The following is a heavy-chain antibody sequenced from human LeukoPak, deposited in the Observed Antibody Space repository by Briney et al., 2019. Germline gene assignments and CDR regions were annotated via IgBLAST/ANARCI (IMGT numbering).Heavy chain of an antibody. D-gene: IGHD3-22*01. CDR3: ARAPYYYDRSDRFDP. Sequence: PSETLSLTCAVYGGSFSGYYWSWIRQPPGKGLEWIGEINHSGSTNYNPSLKSRVTISVDTSKNQFSLKLSSVTAADTAVYYCARAPYYYDRSDRFDPWGQGTLVTVSS. V-gene: IGHV4-34*01. J-gene: IGHJ5*02. CDR2: INHSGST. CDR1: GGSFSGYY.